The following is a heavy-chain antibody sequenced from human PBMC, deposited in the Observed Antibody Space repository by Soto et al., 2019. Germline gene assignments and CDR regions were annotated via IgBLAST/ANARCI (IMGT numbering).Heavy chain of an antibody. CDR2: ISYDGSNK. J-gene: IGHJ6*02. Sequence: GGSLRLSCAASGFTFSSYAMHWVRQAPGKGLEWVAVISYDGSNKYYADSVKGRFTISRDNSKNTLYLQMNSLRAEDTAVYYCARDLGEIYCSGGSCPLQYYYYGMDVWGQGTTVTVSS. CDR3: ARDLGEIYCSGGSCPLQYYYYGMDV. CDR1: GFTFSSYA. V-gene: IGHV3-30-3*01. D-gene: IGHD2-15*01.